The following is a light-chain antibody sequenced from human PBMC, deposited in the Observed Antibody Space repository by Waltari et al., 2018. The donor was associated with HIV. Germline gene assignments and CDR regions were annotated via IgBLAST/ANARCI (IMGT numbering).Light chain of an antibody. CDR2: DDS. J-gene: IGLJ3*02. Sequence: SYVLTQPPSVSVAPGQTARLPRGGDNIGTHRVHWYQQKPGQAPLLVVYDDSDRPSGIPERFSGSNSGNTATLTISRVEAGDEADYYCQVWHSGGDREVFGGGTKLTVL. CDR3: QVWHSGGDREV. CDR1: NIGTHR. V-gene: IGLV3-21*02.